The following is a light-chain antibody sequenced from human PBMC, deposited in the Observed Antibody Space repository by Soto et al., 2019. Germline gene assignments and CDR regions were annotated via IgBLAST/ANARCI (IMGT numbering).Light chain of an antibody. CDR2: GAS. CDR3: QQYNNWPPIT. V-gene: IGKV3-15*01. CDR1: QRVSPN. J-gene: IGKJ5*01. Sequence: EILMTQSPATLSVSPGERVTLSCRASQRVSPNLAWYQQRPGQAPRLLIYGASTRATGIPGRFSASGSGTAFTLTISSLESEDFAVYYCQQYNNWPPITFGQGTRLEIK.